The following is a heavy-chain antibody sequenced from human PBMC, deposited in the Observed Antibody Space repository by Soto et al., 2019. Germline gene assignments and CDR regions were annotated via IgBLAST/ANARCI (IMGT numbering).Heavy chain of an antibody. CDR2: ISSSSSYI. CDR1: GFTFSSYS. V-gene: IGHV3-21*01. J-gene: IGHJ4*02. Sequence: PGGSLRLSCAASGFTFSSYSMNWVRQAPGKGLEWVSSISSSSSYIYYADSVKGRFTISRDDAKNSLYLQMNSLRAEDTAVYYCETYYYDSSGTYYFDYWGQGTLVTVYS. CDR3: ETYYYDSSGTYYFDY. D-gene: IGHD3-22*01.